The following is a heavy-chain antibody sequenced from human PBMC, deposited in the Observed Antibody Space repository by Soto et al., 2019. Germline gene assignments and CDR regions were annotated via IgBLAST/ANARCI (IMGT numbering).Heavy chain of an antibody. CDR1: GYSFTTYW. CDR3: ARQNAYGYYYYGMDV. V-gene: IGHV5-51*01. J-gene: IGHJ6*02. Sequence: LGESLKISCNGSGYSFTTYWIGWVRQMPGKGLEWMGIIYPGDSDTRYSPSFQGQVTISADKSISTAYLQWSSLKASDTAMYYCARQNAYGYYYYGMDVWGQGTTVTVSS. CDR2: IYPGDSDT. D-gene: IGHD4-17*01.